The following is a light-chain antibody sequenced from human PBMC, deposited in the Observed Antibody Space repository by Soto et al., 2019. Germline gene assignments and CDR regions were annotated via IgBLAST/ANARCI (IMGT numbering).Light chain of an antibody. V-gene: IGLV1-40*01. CDR2: GNS. J-gene: IGLJ1*01. CDR1: SSNIGAGHD. Sequence: QAGLTEPPSVSGAPGERVTISCTGSSSNIGAGHDVHWYQQLPGTAPKLLIYGNSNRPSGVPDRFSGSKSGTSASLAITGLQAEDEADYYCQSYDSSLSGSEVFGTGTKVTVL. CDR3: QSYDSSLSGSEV.